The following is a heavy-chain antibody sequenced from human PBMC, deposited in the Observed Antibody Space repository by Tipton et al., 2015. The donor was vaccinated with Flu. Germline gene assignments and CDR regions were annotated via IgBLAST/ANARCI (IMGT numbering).Heavy chain of an antibody. D-gene: IGHD3-3*01. Sequence: LRLSCTVSGGSVGSGSYYWSWIRQPPGKGLEWIGYIYYSGSTNYNPSLKSRVTISVDTSKNQFSLKLSSVTAADTAVYYCARGDFWSGYYVDYWGQGTLVTVSS. CDR3: ARGDFWSGYYVDY. CDR1: GGSVGSGSYY. CDR2: IYYSGST. J-gene: IGHJ4*02. V-gene: IGHV4-61*01.